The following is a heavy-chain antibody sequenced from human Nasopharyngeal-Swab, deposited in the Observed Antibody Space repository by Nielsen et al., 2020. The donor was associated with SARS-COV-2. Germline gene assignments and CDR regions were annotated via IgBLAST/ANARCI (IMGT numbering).Heavy chain of an antibody. D-gene: IGHD2-15*01. V-gene: IGHV3-23*01. Sequence: GGSLRLSCAASGFTFSSYAMSWARQAPGKGLEWVSGVSGSGGTTKYADSVKGRFTISRDNSKNKLYLQMHSLRVEDTAVYYCAKDRYCSGGACYFSGFDYWGLGTLVTVSS. J-gene: IGHJ4*02. CDR3: AKDRYCSGGACYFSGFDY. CDR1: GFTFSSYA. CDR2: VSGSGGTT.